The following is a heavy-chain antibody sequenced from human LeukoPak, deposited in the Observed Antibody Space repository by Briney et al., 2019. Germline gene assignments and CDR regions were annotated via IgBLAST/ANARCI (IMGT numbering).Heavy chain of an antibody. J-gene: IGHJ3*01. V-gene: IGHV3-48*03. CDR3: ARGGYCSGGICYSYNAFDV. D-gene: IGHD2-15*01. CDR1: GFTFSYYE. Sequence: GGSLRLSCAASGFTFSYYEMNWVRQAPGKGLEWVSYISSSVTTINYADSVKGRFTISRDNAKYSLYLQMNSMRAEDTAVYYCARGGYCSGGICYSYNAFDVWGQGTMVTVSS. CDR2: ISSSVTTI.